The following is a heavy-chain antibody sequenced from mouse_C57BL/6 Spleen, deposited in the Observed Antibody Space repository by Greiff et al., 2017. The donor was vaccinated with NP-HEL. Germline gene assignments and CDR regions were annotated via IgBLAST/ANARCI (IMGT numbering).Heavy chain of an antibody. CDR1: GYTFTSYW. D-gene: IGHD2-3*01. V-gene: IGHV1-64*01. CDR2: IHPNSGST. CDR3: ARDGYYGGGDY. J-gene: IGHJ4*01. Sequence: QVQLQQPGAELVKPGASVKLSCKASGYTFTSYWMHWVKQRPGQGLEWIGMIHPNSGSTNYNEKFKSKATLTVDKSSSTAYMQLSSLTSEDSAVYYCARDGYYGGGDYWGQGTSVTVSS.